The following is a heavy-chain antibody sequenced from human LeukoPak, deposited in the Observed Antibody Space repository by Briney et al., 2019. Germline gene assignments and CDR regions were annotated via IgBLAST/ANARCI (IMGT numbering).Heavy chain of an antibody. CDR2: ISSSISYI. CDR3: ASENDV. CDR1: GFTFSSYS. V-gene: IGHV3-21*01. J-gene: IGHJ6*01. Sequence: GGSLRLSCAASGFTFSSYSMNWVRRAPGKGLEWVSSISSSISYIYYADSVKGRFTISRDNAKNSLYLQMNSVRGEETDEYYWASENDVWGKGTKVSVCS.